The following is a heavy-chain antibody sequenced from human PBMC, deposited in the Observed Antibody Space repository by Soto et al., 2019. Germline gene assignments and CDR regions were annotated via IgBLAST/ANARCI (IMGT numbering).Heavy chain of an antibody. CDR2: ISAYNGNT. CDR3: ARARNSSGWKGWFDP. Sequence: ASVKVSCKASGYTFTSYGISWVRQAPGQGLEWMGWISAYNGNTNYAQKLQGRVTMTTDTSTSTAYMELRSLRSDDTAVYYCARARNSSGWKGWFDPWGQGTLVTVSS. CDR1: GYTFTSYG. J-gene: IGHJ5*02. D-gene: IGHD6-19*01. V-gene: IGHV1-18*01.